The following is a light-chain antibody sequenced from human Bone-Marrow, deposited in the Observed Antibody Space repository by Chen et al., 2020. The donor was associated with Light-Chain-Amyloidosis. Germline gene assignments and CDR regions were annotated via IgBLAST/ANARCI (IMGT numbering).Light chain of an antibody. J-gene: IGKJ5*01. CDR1: ESISTY. CDR3: QQRNNWLSIT. CDR2: DAS. Sequence: EIVLTQSPATLSLSPGERATLSCRASESISTYLAWHQQKPGQAPRLLIYDASNRAAGIPARFSGSGSGTNFTLTISSLEPEDFAVYYCQQRNNWLSITLGQGTLLEIK. V-gene: IGKV3-11*01.